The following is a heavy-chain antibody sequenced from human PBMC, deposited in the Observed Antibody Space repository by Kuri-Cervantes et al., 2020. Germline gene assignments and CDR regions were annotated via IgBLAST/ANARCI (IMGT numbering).Heavy chain of an antibody. CDR3: ARMGEDYGSGSPKPYYYYGMDV. V-gene: IGHV1-18*01. CDR2: ISAYNGDT. J-gene: IGHJ6*02. D-gene: IGHD3-10*01. Sequence: ASVKVSCKASGYTFTNYGISWVRQAPGQGLEWMGWISAYNGDTNYAQNLQGRVTMTTDTSTNTAYMELSSLRSEDTAVYYCARMGEDYGSGSPKPYYYYGMDVWGQGTLVTVSS. CDR1: GYTFTNYG.